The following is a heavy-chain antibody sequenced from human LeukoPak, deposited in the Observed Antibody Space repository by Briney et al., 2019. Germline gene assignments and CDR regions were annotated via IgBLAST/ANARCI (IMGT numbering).Heavy chain of an antibody. CDR3: ARAPVGEATTYFDY. V-gene: IGHV3-30*04. Sequence: GGSLRLSCAASGFTFSNFAMHWVRQAPGKGPEWVAGISYDGNNENYVESAKGRFTISRDNFKKNLYLQLNGLRAEDTAIYYCARAPVGEATTYFDYWGQGTLVTVSS. CDR1: GFTFSNFA. D-gene: IGHD1-26*01. CDR2: ISYDGNNE. J-gene: IGHJ4*02.